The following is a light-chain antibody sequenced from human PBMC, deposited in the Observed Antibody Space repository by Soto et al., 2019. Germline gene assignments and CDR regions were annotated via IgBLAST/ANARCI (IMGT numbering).Light chain of an antibody. Sequence: DIQMTQSPSTLSASVGDRVTITCRASQSISSWLAWYQQKPGKAPKLLIYDASSLESGVPSRFSGSGSGTEFTLTISSLQPDDFATYYCQQYNSHPYTFGRGTKVDIK. CDR2: DAS. CDR1: QSISSW. V-gene: IGKV1-5*01. CDR3: QQYNSHPYT. J-gene: IGKJ2*01.